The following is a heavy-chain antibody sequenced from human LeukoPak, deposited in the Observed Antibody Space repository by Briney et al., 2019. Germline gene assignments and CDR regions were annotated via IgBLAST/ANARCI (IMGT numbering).Heavy chain of an antibody. Sequence: PGGSLRLSCAASGLTLSNAWMTWVRQAPGKGLEWVARIKSKTDGGKKDYSAPVKGTFTISRDDTEHTVYLEMNSLKIEDAAVYYFATGRSGFFDPWGQGTLVFVSS. CDR1: GLTLSNAW. V-gene: IGHV3-15*01. D-gene: IGHD3-10*01. CDR3: ATGRSGFFDP. J-gene: IGHJ5*02. CDR2: IKSKTDGGKK.